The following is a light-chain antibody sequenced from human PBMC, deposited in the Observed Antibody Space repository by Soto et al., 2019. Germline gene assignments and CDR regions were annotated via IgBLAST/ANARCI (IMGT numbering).Light chain of an antibody. CDR3: HQYNSWPRGT. V-gene: IGKV3-20*01. Sequence: EIVLTQSPGTLSLSPGEGATVSCRVSQSINSKSLVWYQRKFGQAPRLLIYNTSSRATGIPDRFSGSGSGTDFTLSISRLEPEDFAVYYCHQYNSWPRGTFGPGTKVEIK. CDR2: NTS. J-gene: IGKJ3*01. CDR1: QSINSKS.